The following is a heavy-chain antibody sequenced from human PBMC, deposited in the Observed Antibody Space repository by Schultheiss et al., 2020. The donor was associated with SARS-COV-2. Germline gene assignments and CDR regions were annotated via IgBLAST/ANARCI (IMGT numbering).Heavy chain of an antibody. CDR2: IYTSGST. D-gene: IGHD6-13*01. J-gene: IGHJ6*03. V-gene: IGHV4-4*07. Sequence: GSLRLSCTVSGGSISSYYWSWIRQPAGKGLEWIGRIYTSGSTNYNPSLKSRVTMSVDTSKNQFSLKLSSVTAADTAVYYCARLKGSSWYGGYYMDVWGKGTTVTVSS. CDR1: GGSISSYY. CDR3: ARLKGSSWYGGYYMDV.